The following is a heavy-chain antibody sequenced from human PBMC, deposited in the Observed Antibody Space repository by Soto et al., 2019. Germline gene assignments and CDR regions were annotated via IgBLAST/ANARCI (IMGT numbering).Heavy chain of an antibody. J-gene: IGHJ6*02. CDR2: IDDSGST. V-gene: IGHV4-31*03. D-gene: IGHD4-17*01. CDR1: GGPITNY. Sequence: QVQLQESGPGLVKPSQTLSLTCTVSGGPITNYWSWIRQHPGKGLEWIGYIDDSGSTYYNPSLKSRVTLSIDTSMNQLSLKLTSVTAADTAVYYCARVNLDYVTGMDVWGQGPTVTVSS. CDR3: ARVNLDYVTGMDV.